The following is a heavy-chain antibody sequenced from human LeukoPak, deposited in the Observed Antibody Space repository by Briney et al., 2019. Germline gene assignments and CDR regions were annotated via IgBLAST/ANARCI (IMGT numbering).Heavy chain of an antibody. CDR2: ISGDGSIT. J-gene: IGHJ4*01. Sequence: GGSLRLSCAASGITFSNYAMSWVRQAPGKGLEWVSRISGDGSITAYADSVKGRFTISRDNAKNTLYLQMNSLRAEDTAVYYCARGRAGNYYNHNDYWGQGTLVTVSS. V-gene: IGHV3-74*01. CDR1: GITFSNYA. CDR3: ARGRAGNYYNHNDY. D-gene: IGHD3-10*01.